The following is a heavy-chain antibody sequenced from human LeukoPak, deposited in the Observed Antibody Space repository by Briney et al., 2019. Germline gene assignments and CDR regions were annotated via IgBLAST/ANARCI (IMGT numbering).Heavy chain of an antibody. J-gene: IGHJ4*02. Sequence: GGSLRLSCAASGFTFSDYYMSWVRQAPGKGLEWVSAISGSGGSTYYADSVKGRFTISRDNSKNTLYLQMNSLRAEDTAVYYCAKDSDKSPFYYDSSGYLGPLDYWGQGTLVTVSS. CDR1: GFTFSDYY. CDR3: AKDSDKSPFYYDSSGYLGPLDY. D-gene: IGHD3-22*01. V-gene: IGHV3-23*01. CDR2: ISGSGGST.